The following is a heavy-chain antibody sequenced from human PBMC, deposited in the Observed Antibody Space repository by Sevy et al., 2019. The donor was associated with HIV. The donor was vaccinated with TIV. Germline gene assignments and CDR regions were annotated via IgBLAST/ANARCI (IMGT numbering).Heavy chain of an antibody. V-gene: IGHV3-7*01. Sequence: GGCLRLSCAASEFTFSSYWMSWVRQAPGKGLEWVANIKQDGSEKYYVDSVKGRFTISRDKSKNSLYLQMNSLRAEDTAVYYCARSGGSYDYGMDVWGQGTTVTVSS. D-gene: IGHD1-26*01. CDR2: IKQDGSEK. CDR1: EFTFSSYW. J-gene: IGHJ6*02. CDR3: ARSGGSYDYGMDV.